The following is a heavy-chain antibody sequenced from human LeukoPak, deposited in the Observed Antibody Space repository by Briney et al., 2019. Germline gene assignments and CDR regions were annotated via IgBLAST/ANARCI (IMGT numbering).Heavy chain of an antibody. Sequence: PGGSLRLSCAASGFTFSDYNMNWVRQAPGKGLEWVSSISSSATYIYYADSVKGRFTISRDNAKTSLSLQMNSLRAEDTAVYYCARILVVPAANYYYSYGMDAWGQGTTVTVSS. J-gene: IGHJ6*02. D-gene: IGHD2-2*01. V-gene: IGHV3-21*06. CDR2: ISSSATYI. CDR1: GFTFSDYN. CDR3: ARILVVPAANYYYSYGMDA.